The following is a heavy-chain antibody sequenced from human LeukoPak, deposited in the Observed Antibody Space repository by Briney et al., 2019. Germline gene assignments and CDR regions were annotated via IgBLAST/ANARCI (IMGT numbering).Heavy chain of an antibody. CDR1: GFTFSSYA. J-gene: IGHJ6*02. CDR2: ISGSGGST. D-gene: IGHD3-3*01. CDR3: ARDSYYDFWSGFNYYYYGMDV. V-gene: IGHV3-23*01. Sequence: GGSLRLSCAASGFTFSSYAMSWVRQAPGKGLEWVSAISGSGGSTYYADSVKGRFTISRDNAKNSLYLQMNSLRAEDTAVYYCARDSYYDFWSGFNYYYYGMDVWGQGTTVTVSS.